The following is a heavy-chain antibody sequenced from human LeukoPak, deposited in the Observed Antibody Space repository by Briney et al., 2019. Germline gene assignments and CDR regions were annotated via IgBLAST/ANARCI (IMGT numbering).Heavy chain of an antibody. V-gene: IGHV4-59*01. Sequence: SETLSLTCSVSGGSIGSYHWNLIRQPSGKGLEWIGIVFNNGGTKHNPSLKGRVAISVDTSKNQFALKLSSVTAADTAVYYCVASYGGYVLDYWGQGALVIVSS. CDR2: VFNNGGT. J-gene: IGHJ4*02. CDR3: VASYGGYVLDY. D-gene: IGHD5-12*01. CDR1: GGSIGSYH.